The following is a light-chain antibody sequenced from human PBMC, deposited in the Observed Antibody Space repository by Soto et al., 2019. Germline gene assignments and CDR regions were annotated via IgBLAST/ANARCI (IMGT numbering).Light chain of an antibody. V-gene: IGKV3-20*01. Sequence: EIVLTQSPGNLSLSPGERATLSCRASQSVSSNSLAWFQQKPGQAPRLLISGASSRATGIPDRFSGSGSGTDFTLPISRLEPEDFAVYFCQQYDTSTGTFGQGTKVEV. J-gene: IGKJ1*01. CDR2: GAS. CDR1: QSVSSNS. CDR3: QQYDTSTGT.